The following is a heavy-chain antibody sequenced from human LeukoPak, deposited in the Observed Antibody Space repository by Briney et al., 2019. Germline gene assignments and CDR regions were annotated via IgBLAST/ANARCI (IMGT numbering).Heavy chain of an antibody. D-gene: IGHD6-25*01. J-gene: IGHJ4*02. Sequence: SVKVSCKASGGTLSSYAISWVRQAPGQGLEWMGGIIPIFGTANYAQKFQGRVTITADESTSTAYMELSSLRSEDTAVYYCARIGGYVTGGGDYWGQGTLVTVSS. V-gene: IGHV1-69*01. CDR3: ARIGGYVTGGGDY. CDR1: GGTLSSYA. CDR2: IIPIFGTA.